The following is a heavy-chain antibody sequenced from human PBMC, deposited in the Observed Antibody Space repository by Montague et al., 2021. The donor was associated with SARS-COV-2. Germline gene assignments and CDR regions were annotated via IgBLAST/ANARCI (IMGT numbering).Heavy chain of an antibody. Sequence: SETLSLTCTVSGGSISSYYWSWIRQPPGKGLEWIGYIYYSGSTNYNPSLKSRVTISVDTSRNQFSLKLSSVTAADTAVYYCVRGFDYWGQGTLVTVSS. CDR1: GGSISSYY. CDR2: IYYSGST. V-gene: IGHV4-59*08. CDR3: VRGFDY. J-gene: IGHJ4*02.